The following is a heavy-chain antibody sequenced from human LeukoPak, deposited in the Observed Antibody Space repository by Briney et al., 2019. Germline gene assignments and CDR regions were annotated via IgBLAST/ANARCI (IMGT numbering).Heavy chain of an antibody. CDR2: IIPIFGTA. CDR1: GGTFSSYA. J-gene: IGHJ4*02. D-gene: IGHD6-19*01. Sequence: SVKVSCKASGGTFSSYAISWVRQAPGQGLEWMGGIIPIFGTANYAQKFQGRVTITADESTSTAYMELSSLRSEDTAVYYCATDLIAVAGRVDYWGQGTLVTVSS. CDR3: ATDLIAVAGRVDY. V-gene: IGHV1-69*01.